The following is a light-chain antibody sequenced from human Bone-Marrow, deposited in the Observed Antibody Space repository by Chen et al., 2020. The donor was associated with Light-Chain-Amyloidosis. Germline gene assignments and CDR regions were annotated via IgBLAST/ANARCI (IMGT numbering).Light chain of an antibody. Sequence: ETVLTQSPDTLSLSPGDRATLSCRASQTVTSSYLAWYQKKPGQAPRVLIYGASNRATGIPDRFSGSGSGTDFTLTISRLEPEDFAVYYCQQYDNSLRVYTFGQGTKLEIK. CDR3: QQYDNSLRVYT. J-gene: IGKJ2*01. V-gene: IGKV3-20*01. CDR2: GAS. CDR1: QTVTSSY.